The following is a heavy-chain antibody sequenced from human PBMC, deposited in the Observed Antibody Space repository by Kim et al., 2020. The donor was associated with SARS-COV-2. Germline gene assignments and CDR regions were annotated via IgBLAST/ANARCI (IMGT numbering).Heavy chain of an antibody. CDR2: IIPIFGTA. CDR1: GGTFSSYA. J-gene: IGHJ6*03. D-gene: IGHD3-9*01. Sequence: SVKVSCKASGGTFSSYAISWVRQAPGQGLEWMGGIIPIFGTANYAQKFQGRVTITADESTSTAYMELSSLRSEDTAVYYCASGELRYFDWSGGGGRTNYYYYYYMDVWGKGTTVTVSS. CDR3: ASGELRYFDWSGGGGRTNYYYYYYMDV. V-gene: IGHV1-69*13.